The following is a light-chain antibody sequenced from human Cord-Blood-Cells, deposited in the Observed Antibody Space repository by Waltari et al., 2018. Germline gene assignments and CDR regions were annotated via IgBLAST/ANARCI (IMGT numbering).Light chain of an antibody. V-gene: IGLV2-23*01. CDR2: ECS. CDR1: RSDVGSYNL. J-gene: IGLJ3*02. Sequence: QSALTQPASVSGSPGQSITISCTGTRSDVGSYNLVSWYQQHPGKAPKLMIYECSKRPSGVSSRFSGSKSGNTASLTISGLQAEDESDYSCCSYAGSSTWVFGGGTKLTVL. CDR3: CSYAGSSTWV.